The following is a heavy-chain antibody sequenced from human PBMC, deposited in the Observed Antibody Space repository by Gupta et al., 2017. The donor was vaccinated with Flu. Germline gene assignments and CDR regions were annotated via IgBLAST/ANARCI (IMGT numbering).Heavy chain of an antibody. J-gene: IGHJ4*02. D-gene: IGHD5-18*01. CDR1: GFTFSNAW. CDR2: IKSKFDGGTT. Sequence: EVQMVESGGNLVKPGESLRLSCAASGFTFSNAWMNWVRQAPGKGLEWLGRIKSKFDGGTTDYAAPVEDRFIISRDDSKATVYLQMNSLKIEDTAVYYCATGGYFLDYWGQGTPVTFSS. V-gene: IGHV3-15*01. CDR3: ATGGYFLDY.